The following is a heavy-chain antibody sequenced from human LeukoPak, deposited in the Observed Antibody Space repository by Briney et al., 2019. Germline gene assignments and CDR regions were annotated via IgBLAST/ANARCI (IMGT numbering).Heavy chain of an antibody. CDR2: ISSSSSTI. CDR3: ARVDRVYSSWPDY. CDR1: GFTFSSYS. D-gene: IGHD6-13*01. J-gene: IGHJ4*02. V-gene: IGHV3-48*04. Sequence: GGSLRLSCAASGFTFSSYSMNWVPQAPGKGLEWVSYISSSSSTIYYADSVKGRFTISRDNAKNSLYLQMNSLRAEDTAVYYCARVDRVYSSWPDYWGQGTLVTVSS.